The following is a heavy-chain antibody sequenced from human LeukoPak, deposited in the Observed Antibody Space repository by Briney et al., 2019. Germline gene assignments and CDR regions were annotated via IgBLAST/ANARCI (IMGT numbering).Heavy chain of an antibody. CDR3: ARGGSGSYYKVNY. CDR2: IIPIFGTA. CDR1: GYTFTSYD. Sequence: GASVKVSCKASGYTFTSYDISWVRQAPGQGLEWMGGIIPIFGTANYAQKFQGRVTITTDESTSTAYMELSSLRSEDTAVYYCARGGSGSYYKVNYWGQGTLVTVSS. D-gene: IGHD3-10*01. J-gene: IGHJ4*02. V-gene: IGHV1-69*05.